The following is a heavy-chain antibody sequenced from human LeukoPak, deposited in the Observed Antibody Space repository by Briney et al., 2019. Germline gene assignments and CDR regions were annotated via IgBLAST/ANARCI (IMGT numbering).Heavy chain of an antibody. J-gene: IGHJ4*02. V-gene: IGHV1-69*04. Sequence: GASVKVSCKASGGTFSSYAISWVRQAPGQGLERMGRIIPILGIANYAQKFQGRVTITADKSTSTAYMELSSLRSEDTAVYYCARSEDSSGYYFVYWGQETLVTVSS. CDR1: GGTFSSYA. D-gene: IGHD3-22*01. CDR2: IIPILGIA. CDR3: ARSEDSSGYYFVY.